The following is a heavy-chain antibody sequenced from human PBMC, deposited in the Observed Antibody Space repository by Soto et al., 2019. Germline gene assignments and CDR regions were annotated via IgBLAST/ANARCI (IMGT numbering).Heavy chain of an antibody. J-gene: IGHJ5*02. CDR3: ARDGVYDSSGYYPNWFDP. CDR1: GYTFTGYY. Sequence: ASVKVSCKASGYTFTGYYMHWVRQAPGQGLEWMGWINPNSGGTNYAQKFQGWVTMTRDTSISTAYMELSRLRSDDTAVYYCARDGVYDSSGYYPNWFDPWGQGTLVTVSS. V-gene: IGHV1-2*04. CDR2: INPNSGGT. D-gene: IGHD3-22*01.